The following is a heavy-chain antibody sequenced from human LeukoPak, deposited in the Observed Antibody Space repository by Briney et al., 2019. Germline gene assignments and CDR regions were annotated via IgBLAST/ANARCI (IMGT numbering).Heavy chain of an antibody. CDR2: IYSGGST. Sequence: GGSLRLSCAASGFTFSSYAMSWVRQAPGKGLEWVSVIYSGGSTYYADSVKGRFTISRDNSKNTLYLQMNSLRAEDTAVYYCARSVRFFYGMDVWGQGTTVTVS. V-gene: IGHV3-66*01. J-gene: IGHJ6*02. CDR1: GFTFSSYA. CDR3: ARSVRFFYGMDV. D-gene: IGHD3-3*01.